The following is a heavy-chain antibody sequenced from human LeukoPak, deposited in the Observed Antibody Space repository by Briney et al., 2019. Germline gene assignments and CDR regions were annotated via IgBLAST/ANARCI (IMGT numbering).Heavy chain of an antibody. CDR3: ARGVPIENTFDY. CDR1: GYTFTSYD. Sequence: ASVTVSCKASGYTFTSYDINWVRQATGQGLEWMGWMNPNSGNTGYAQKFQGRVTMTRNTSISTAYMELSSLRSEDTAVYYCARGVPIENTFDYWGQGTLVTVSS. D-gene: IGHD2/OR15-2a*01. CDR2: MNPNSGNT. V-gene: IGHV1-8*01. J-gene: IGHJ4*02.